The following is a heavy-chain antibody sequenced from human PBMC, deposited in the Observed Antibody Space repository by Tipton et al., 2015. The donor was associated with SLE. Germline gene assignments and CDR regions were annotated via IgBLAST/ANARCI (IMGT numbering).Heavy chain of an antibody. CDR2: IYFSGSS. CDR1: SGSISSSDYY. Sequence: TLSLTCTVSSGSISSSDYYWAWIRQPPGKGLEWIGNIYFSGSSYYNPSLKSRVTISIDTSKNQFSLNLNSVTAADTAVYYCARAATAISPFDYWGQGTLVTVSS. J-gene: IGHJ4*02. CDR3: ARAATAISPFDY. D-gene: IGHD2-2*02. V-gene: IGHV4-39*07.